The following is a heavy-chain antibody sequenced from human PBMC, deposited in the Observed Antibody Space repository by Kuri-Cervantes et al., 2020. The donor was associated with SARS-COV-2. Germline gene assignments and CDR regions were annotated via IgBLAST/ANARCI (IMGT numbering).Heavy chain of an antibody. D-gene: IGHD3-3*01. V-gene: IGHV4-34*01. CDR1: GGSFSGYY. CDR3: ARGDYDFWGPYYYYGMDV. Sequence: SETLSLTCAVYGGSFSGYYWSWIRQPPGKGLEWIGEINHSGSTNYNPSLKSRVTISVDTSKNQFSLKLSSVTAADTAVYYCARGDYDFWGPYYYYGMDVWGQGTTVTSSS. J-gene: IGHJ6*02. CDR2: INHSGST.